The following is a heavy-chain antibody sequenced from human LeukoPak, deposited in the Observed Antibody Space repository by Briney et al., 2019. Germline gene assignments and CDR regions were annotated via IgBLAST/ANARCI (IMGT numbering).Heavy chain of an antibody. CDR1: DVSISDYY. Sequence: TSETLSLTCIVSDVSISDYYWTWIRQPPERGLEWIGYVYHSGSTSYSPSLKSRVTMSIDTSKNQFSLNLGSVTAADTAVYYCARVRAGTTTKRAFDIWGQGTMVTVSS. CDR2: VYHSGST. V-gene: IGHV4-59*01. CDR3: ARVRAGTTTKRAFDI. D-gene: IGHD1-7*01. J-gene: IGHJ3*02.